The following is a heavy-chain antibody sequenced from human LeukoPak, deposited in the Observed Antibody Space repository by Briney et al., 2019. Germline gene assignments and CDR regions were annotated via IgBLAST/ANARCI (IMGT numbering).Heavy chain of an antibody. J-gene: IGHJ4*02. Sequence: GGSLSLSCAASGFPFSSYSMNWVRQAPGKGLEWVSSISSSSYIYYADSVKGRFTISRDNAKNSLYLQMNSLRAEDTAVYYCARMDGSYSQNYFDYWGQGTLVTVSS. CDR3: ARMDGSYSQNYFDY. CDR1: GFPFSSYS. V-gene: IGHV3-21*01. D-gene: IGHD1-26*01. CDR2: ISSSSYI.